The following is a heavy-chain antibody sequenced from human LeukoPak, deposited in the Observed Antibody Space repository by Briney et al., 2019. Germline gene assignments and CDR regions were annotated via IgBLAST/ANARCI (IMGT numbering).Heavy chain of an antibody. J-gene: IGHJ5*02. D-gene: IGHD3-10*01. CDR1: GFNFDEYA. Sequence: PGGSLRLSCVASGFNFDEYAMNWVRQAPGKGLEWISCIYRDSSVKHYADSVRGRFTVSRDNAKNSVYLQMNSLRAEDTAVYFCARYGSGSNYRDPFDPWGQGTLVTVSS. CDR2: IYRDSSVK. CDR3: ARYGSGSNYRDPFDP. V-gene: IGHV3-48*01.